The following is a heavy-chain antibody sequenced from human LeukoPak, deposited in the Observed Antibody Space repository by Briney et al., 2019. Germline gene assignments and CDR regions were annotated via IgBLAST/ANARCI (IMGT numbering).Heavy chain of an antibody. J-gene: IGHJ4*02. CDR1: GFTVSSNY. CDR3: ARPAKSSGWYYYFDY. V-gene: IGHV3-66*04. Sequence: GGSLRLSCAASGFTVSSNYMSWVRQAPGKGLEWVSVIYSGGSTYYADSVKGRFTISRDNSKNTLYLQMNSLRAEDTAVYYCARPAKSSGWYYYFDYWGQGTLVTVSS. D-gene: IGHD6-19*01. CDR2: IYSGGST.